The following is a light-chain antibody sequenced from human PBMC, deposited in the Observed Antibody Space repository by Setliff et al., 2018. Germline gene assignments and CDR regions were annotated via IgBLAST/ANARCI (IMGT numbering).Light chain of an antibody. CDR3: SSYTSSSTVV. J-gene: IGLJ2*01. CDR1: SSDVGGYNY. Sequence: QSALAQPASVSGSPGQSITISCTGTSSDVGGYNYVSWYQQHPDKAPKLMIYDVSKRPSGVSNRFSGSKSGNTASLATSGLQAEDEADYYCSSYTSSSTVVFGGGTKVTVL. V-gene: IGLV2-14*03. CDR2: DVS.